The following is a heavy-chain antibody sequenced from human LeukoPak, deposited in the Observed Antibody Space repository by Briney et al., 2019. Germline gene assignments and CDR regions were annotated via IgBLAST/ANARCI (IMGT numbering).Heavy chain of an antibody. V-gene: IGHV1-24*01. CDR3: ATRGELLDAFDY. CDR1: GYTLTELS. J-gene: IGHJ4*02. Sequence: GASVKVSCKVSGYTLTELSMHWVRQAPGKGLEWMGGFDPEDGETIYAQKFQGRVTMTEDTSTDTAYMELSSLRSEDTAVYYCATRGELLDAFDYWGQGTLVTVSS. CDR2: FDPEDGET. D-gene: IGHD1-26*01.